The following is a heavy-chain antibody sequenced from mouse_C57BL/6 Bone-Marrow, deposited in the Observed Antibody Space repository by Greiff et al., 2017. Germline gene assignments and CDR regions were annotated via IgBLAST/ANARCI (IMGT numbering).Heavy chain of an antibody. J-gene: IGHJ3*01. CDR2: IDPENGDT. CDR1: GFNIKDDY. CDR3: TTYGLSAY. V-gene: IGHV14-4*01. D-gene: IGHD1-1*02. Sequence: EVQLQQSGAELVRPGASVKLSCTASGFNIKDDYMHWVKQRPEQGLEWIGWIDPENGDTEYASKFQGQATITADTSSNTAYLQLSSLTSEDTAVYYCTTYGLSAYWGQGTLVTVSA.